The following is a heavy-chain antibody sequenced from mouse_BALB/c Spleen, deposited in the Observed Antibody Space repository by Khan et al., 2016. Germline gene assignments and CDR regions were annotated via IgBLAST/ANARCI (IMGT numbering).Heavy chain of an antibody. Sequence: EVKLEESGGGLVQPGGSMKLSCVASGFTFSNYWMNWVRPSPEKGLEWVAEIRLQSDDYVTHYAESVKGRFTISRDDSKSSFYLQSNNLRAEDTGIYYCWILRWGQGTTLTVSS. CDR2: IRLQSDDYVT. CDR3: WILR. J-gene: IGHJ2*01. V-gene: IGHV6-6*02. CDR1: GFTFSNYW.